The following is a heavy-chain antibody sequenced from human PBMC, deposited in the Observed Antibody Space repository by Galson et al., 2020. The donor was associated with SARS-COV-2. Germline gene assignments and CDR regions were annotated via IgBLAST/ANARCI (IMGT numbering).Heavy chain of an antibody. CDR1: GFTFSSYA. Sequence: GGSLRLSCAASGFTFSSYAMSWVRQAPGKGLEWVSAISGSGGSTYYADSVKGRFTISRDNSKNTLYLQMNSLRAEDTAVYYCAKATTLLSAAIENAFDIWGQGTMVTVSS. J-gene: IGHJ3*02. V-gene: IGHV3-23*01. CDR3: AKATTLLSAAIENAFDI. D-gene: IGHD1-1*01. CDR2: ISGSGGST.